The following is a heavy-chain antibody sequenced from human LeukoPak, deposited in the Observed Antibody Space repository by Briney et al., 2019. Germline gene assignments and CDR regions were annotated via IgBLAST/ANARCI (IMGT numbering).Heavy chain of an antibody. J-gene: IGHJ4*02. D-gene: IGHD5-24*01. Sequence: SVKVSCKASGGTFSSYAISWVRQAPGQGLEWMGGITPIFGTANYAQKFQGRVTITADESTSTAYMELSSLRSEDTAVYYCAREEMATPGSHYWGQGTLVTVSS. CDR3: AREEMATPGSHY. CDR1: GGTFSSYA. V-gene: IGHV1-69*01. CDR2: ITPIFGTA.